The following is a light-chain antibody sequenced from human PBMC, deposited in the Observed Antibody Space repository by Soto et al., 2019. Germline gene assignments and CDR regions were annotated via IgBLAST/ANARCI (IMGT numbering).Light chain of an antibody. V-gene: IGKV3-20*01. CDR1: QSISGSY. Sequence: ENALPRSPPTLYLSSGERATLSCGASQSISGSYLAWYQQKPGQAPRLLIHGASSRATDIPDRFSGSGSGADFTLTISRLEPEDFAVYYCQQYGTSITFGQGTRLEIK. J-gene: IGKJ5*01. CDR2: GAS. CDR3: QQYGTSIT.